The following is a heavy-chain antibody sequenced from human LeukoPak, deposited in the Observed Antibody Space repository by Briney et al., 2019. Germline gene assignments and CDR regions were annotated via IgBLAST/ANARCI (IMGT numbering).Heavy chain of an antibody. Sequence: ASVKVSCKASGYTFTSYYMHWVRQAPGQGLEWMGWINPNSGGTNYAQKFQGRVTMTRDTSISTAYMELSRLRSDDTAVYYCARWPTRAYGSGSYWGQGTLVTVSS. D-gene: IGHD3-10*01. CDR1: GYTFTSYY. V-gene: IGHV1-2*02. CDR2: INPNSGGT. J-gene: IGHJ4*02. CDR3: ARWPTRAYGSGSY.